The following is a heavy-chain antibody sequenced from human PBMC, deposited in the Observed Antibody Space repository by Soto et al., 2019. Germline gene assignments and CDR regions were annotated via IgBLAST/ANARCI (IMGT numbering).Heavy chain of an antibody. V-gene: IGHV4-39*01. CDR3: GRQPGHCGSTTCFGYDSVDV. D-gene: IGHD2-2*01. J-gene: IGHJ6*02. CDR1: GGSISSSSYS. Sequence: QLQLQESGPRLVKPSETLSLTCSVSGGSISSSSYSWGWIRQPPGKGLEWIGAIYYSGSTHYNPSLDGPVAISADPHDNPLSLRLSPVTAADTAVYYCGRQPGHCGSTTCFGYDSVDVWGQGTTVTVS. CDR2: IYYSGST.